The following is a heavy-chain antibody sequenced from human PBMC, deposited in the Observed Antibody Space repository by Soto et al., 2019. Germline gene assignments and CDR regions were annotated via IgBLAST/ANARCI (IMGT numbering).Heavy chain of an antibody. J-gene: IGHJ6*02. CDR2: INPSGGST. CDR1: GYTFTSYY. CDR3: ASSPLPTYYYDSSGYSAKYYYYYGMDV. Sequence: ASVKVSCKASGYTFTSYYMHWVRQAPGQGLEWMGIINPSGGSTSYAQKFQGRVTMTRDTSTSTVYMELSSLRSEDTAVYYCASSPLPTYYYDSSGYSAKYYYYYGMDVWGQGTTVTVSS. D-gene: IGHD3-22*01. V-gene: IGHV1-46*01.